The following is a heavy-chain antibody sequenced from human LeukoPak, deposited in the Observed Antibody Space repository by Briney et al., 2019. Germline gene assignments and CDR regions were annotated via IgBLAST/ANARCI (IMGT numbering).Heavy chain of an antibody. CDR3: GRLGSYGGPIY. D-gene: IGHD3-10*01. V-gene: IGHV4-39*01. CDR2: MYNSGST. CDR1: GDSISSSSYY. J-gene: IGHJ4*02. Sequence: PSETLSLTCTVSGDSISSSSYYWGWIRQPPGKGLEWIGSMYNSGSTYYNPSLKSRVTISVDTSKNQFSLKLSSVTAADTAVYYCGRLGSYGGPIYWGQGTLVTVSS.